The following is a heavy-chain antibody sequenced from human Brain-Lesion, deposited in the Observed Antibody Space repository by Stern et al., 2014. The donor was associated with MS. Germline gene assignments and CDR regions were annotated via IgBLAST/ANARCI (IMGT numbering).Heavy chain of an antibody. V-gene: IGHV1-3*01. CDR3: ARDDHRDSSGHYAPFDY. J-gene: IGHJ4*02. Sequence: QVQLLESGAEVKKPGASVKVSCKASGYTFIRYAMQWVRQAPGQRLEWMGRINGVDDKTKYSRKFQGRVTITRDTSANTVYMELSSLRSEDTAVYYCARDDHRDSSGHYAPFDYWGQGTRVTVSS. D-gene: IGHD3-22*01. CDR2: INGVDDKT. CDR1: GYTFIRYA.